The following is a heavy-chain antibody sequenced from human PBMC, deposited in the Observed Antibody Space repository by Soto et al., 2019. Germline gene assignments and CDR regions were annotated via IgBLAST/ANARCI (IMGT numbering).Heavy chain of an antibody. CDR1: GDSVTSGSYY. D-gene: IGHD7-27*01. V-gene: IGHV4-61*03. CDR2: ISYTGRT. J-gene: IGHJ6*02. Sequence: SETLSLTCIVSGDSVTSGSYYWTWLRQPPGKGLEWVGYISYTGRTKYNPSLQSRVTIPVDTSKNDFSQNLSSVTAADTAVYFWAREWGILPYYVMNVWGHGTAVTVSS. CDR3: AREWGILPYYVMNV.